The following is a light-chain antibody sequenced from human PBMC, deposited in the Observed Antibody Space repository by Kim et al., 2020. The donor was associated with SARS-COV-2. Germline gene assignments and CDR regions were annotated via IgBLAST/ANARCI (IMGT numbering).Light chain of an antibody. CDR1: SLRSYY. V-gene: IGLV3-19*01. J-gene: IGLJ2*01. CDR2: GKN. Sequence: VALGHTVRITCQGDSLRSYYTTWFQQKPGQAPIVVVYGKNNRPSGIPARFSGSSSGNTASLTITGTQAGDEADYYCNSRDNNDNVLFGGGTRLTVL. CDR3: NSRDNNDNVL.